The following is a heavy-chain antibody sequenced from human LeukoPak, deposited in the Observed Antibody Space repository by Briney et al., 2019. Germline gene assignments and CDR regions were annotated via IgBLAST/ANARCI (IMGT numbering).Heavy chain of an antibody. CDR3: AKDLPSQEDAFDI. Sequence: PGGSLRLSCAASGFTFSSYGMHWVRQAPGKGLEWVAFIRYDGSNKYYADSVKGRFTISRDNSKNTLYLQMNSLRAEDTAVYYCAKDLPSQEDAFDIWGQGTMVTVSS. CDR2: IRYDGSNK. J-gene: IGHJ3*02. V-gene: IGHV3-30*02. CDR1: GFTFSSYG.